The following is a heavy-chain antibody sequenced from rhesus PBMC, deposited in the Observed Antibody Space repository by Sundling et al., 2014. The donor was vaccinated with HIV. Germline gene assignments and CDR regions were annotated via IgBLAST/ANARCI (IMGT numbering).Heavy chain of an antibody. J-gene: IGHJ4*01. CDR3: ARFMPGTMEFDS. Sequence: QVQLQESGPAVVKPSETLSLTCAVSGYSISSDNYWNWIRQPPGNGLEWIGSVYGGSGSNYLNPSLKSRVTLSVDTSKNQFSLKLSSVTAADTAVYYCARFMPGTMEFDSWGQGVLVTASS. D-gene: IGHD1-1*01. CDR1: GYSISSDNY. V-gene: IGHV4-93*02. CDR2: VYGGSGSN.